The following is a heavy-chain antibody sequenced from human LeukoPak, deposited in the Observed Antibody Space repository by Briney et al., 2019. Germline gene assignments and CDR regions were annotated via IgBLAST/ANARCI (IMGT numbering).Heavy chain of an antibody. CDR3: ARGPTWIQLWLPIDY. D-gene: IGHD5-18*01. Sequence: GASVKVSCKASGYTFTSYGISWVRQAPGQGLEWMGWISAYNGNANYAQKLQGRVTMTTDTSTSTAYMELRSLRSDDTAVYYCARGPTWIQLWLPIDYWGQGTLVTVSS. CDR2: ISAYNGNA. J-gene: IGHJ4*02. CDR1: GYTFTSYG. V-gene: IGHV1-18*01.